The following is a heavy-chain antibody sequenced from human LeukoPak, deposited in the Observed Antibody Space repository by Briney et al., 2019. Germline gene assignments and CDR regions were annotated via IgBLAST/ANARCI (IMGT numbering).Heavy chain of an antibody. CDR3: ARHVTRYGGPDFDY. D-gene: IGHD5-12*01. CDR2: IYYSGST. J-gene: IGHJ4*02. CDR1: GGSINSYY. V-gene: IGHV4-59*08. Sequence: SETLSLTCTVSGGSINSYYWSWIRQPPGEGLKWIAYIYYSGSTNYNPSLKSRVTMSVDTAENQFSLKLTSVTAADTAVYYCARHVTRYGGPDFDYWGQGTLVTVSS.